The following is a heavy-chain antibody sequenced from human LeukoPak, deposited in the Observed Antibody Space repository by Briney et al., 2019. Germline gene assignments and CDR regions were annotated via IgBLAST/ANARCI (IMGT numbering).Heavy chain of an antibody. Sequence: ASVRVSCKTSGYTFSNFGINWVRQAPGQRLEWMGWISGNNDNPNYGQKFQGRFAVTTDSSTTTAYMELRNLTFDDTAVYYCARDGTSTDDYWGQGTLVTVSS. J-gene: IGHJ4*02. D-gene: IGHD2-2*01. CDR1: GYTFSNFG. CDR3: ARDGTSTDDY. CDR2: ISGNNDNP. V-gene: IGHV1-18*01.